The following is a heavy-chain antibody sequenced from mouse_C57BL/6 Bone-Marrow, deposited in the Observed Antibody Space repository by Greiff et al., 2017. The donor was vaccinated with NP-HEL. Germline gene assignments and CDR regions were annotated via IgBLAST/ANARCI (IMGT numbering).Heavy chain of an antibody. J-gene: IGHJ2*01. CDR2: IDPGNGDT. CDR3: TTLIYYYGSRGY. Sequence: VHVKQSGAELVRPGASVKLSCTASGFNIKDDYMHWVKQRPDQGLEWIGWIDPGNGDTEYASKFQGKATITADTTSNTAYLQLSSLTSEDTAVYYCTTLIYYYGSRGYWGQGTTLTVSS. CDR1: GFNIKDDY. V-gene: IGHV14-4*01. D-gene: IGHD1-1*01.